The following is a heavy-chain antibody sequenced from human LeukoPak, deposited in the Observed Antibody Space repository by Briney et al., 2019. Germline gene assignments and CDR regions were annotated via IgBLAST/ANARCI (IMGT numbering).Heavy chain of an antibody. CDR3: ARETDYGGNFVGFDY. J-gene: IGHJ4*02. CDR2: ISSNGGST. D-gene: IGHD4-23*01. V-gene: IGHV3-64*01. CDR1: GFTFSSYA. Sequence: GGSLRLSCAASGFTFSSYAMLWVRQAPGKGLEYVLAISSNGGSTYYANSVKGRFTISRDNSKNTLYLQMGSLRAEDMAVYYCARETDYGGNFVGFDYWGQGTLVTVSS.